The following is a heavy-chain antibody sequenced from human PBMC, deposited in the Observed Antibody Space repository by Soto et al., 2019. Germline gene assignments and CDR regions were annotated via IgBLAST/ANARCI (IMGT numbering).Heavy chain of an antibody. J-gene: IGHJ4*02. CDR1: GFTFSNYG. CDR2: ISDDGVSK. CDR3: ARAYYFGSGTSYTLYY. Sequence: GGSLRLSCAASGFTFSNYGMHWVRQAPGKWLEWVAVISDDGVSKYYADSVQGRFTISRDNSESAVFLQMNSLRPDDTALYFCARAYYFGSGTSYTLYYWGQGXQVTVSS. D-gene: IGHD3-10*01. V-gene: IGHV3-30*03.